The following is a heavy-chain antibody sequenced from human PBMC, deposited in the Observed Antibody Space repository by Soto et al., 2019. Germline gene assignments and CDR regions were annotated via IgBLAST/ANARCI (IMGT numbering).Heavy chain of an antibody. CDR2: ISESGYST. CDR3: ARDQEVHDSRGHKIRAMDV. V-gene: IGHV3-48*03. Sequence: PGGSLRLSCAASGIRFSSYEMNWVRQAPGKGLEWISYISESGYSTYYADAVKGRFAISRDNAKNLLYLQMNSLRVDDKAVYYCARDQEVHDSRGHKIRAMDVWGQGTTVTVS. D-gene: IGHD6-19*01. J-gene: IGHJ6*02. CDR1: GIRFSSYE.